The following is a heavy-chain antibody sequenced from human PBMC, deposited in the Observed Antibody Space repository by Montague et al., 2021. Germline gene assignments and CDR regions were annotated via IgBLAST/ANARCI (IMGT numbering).Heavy chain of an antibody. CDR1: GFSLSTSGVG. Sequence: PALVKPTQTLTLTCTFSGFSLSTSGVGVGWIRQPPGKALEWLALIYWDDDKCYSTSLKSRLTITKDTSKNQVVLTMTNMDPVDTATYYCAHRQGGYDLWYWGQGTLVTVSS. V-gene: IGHV2-5*02. J-gene: IGHJ4*02. CDR2: IYWDDDK. D-gene: IGHD5-12*01. CDR3: AHRQGGYDLWY.